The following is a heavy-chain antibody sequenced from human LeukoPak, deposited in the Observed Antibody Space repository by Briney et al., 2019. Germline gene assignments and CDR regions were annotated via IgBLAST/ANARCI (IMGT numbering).Heavy chain of an antibody. V-gene: IGHV1-46*01. CDR2: INPSGGST. D-gene: IGHD7-27*01. CDR1: GYTFTGYY. CDR3: ARVSGENAFDI. J-gene: IGHJ3*02. Sequence: GASVKVSCKASGYTFTGYYMHWVRQAPGQGLEWMGIINPSGGSTSYAQKFQGRVTMTRDTSTSTVYMELSSLRSEDTAVYYCARVSGENAFDIWGQGTMVTVSS.